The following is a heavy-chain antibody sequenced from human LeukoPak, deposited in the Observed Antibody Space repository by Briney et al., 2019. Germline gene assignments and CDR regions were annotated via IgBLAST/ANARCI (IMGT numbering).Heavy chain of an antibody. V-gene: IGHV3-21*06. J-gene: IGHJ4*02. CDR1: GFNFNTYS. Sequence: AGGSLRLSCGASGFNFNTYSMTWVRQAPGKGLEWVSSISSTSTFLYYADSVKGRFTVSRDNADHTVFLQLTSLRAEDTAVYYCTRGGYSSSWYPPFEYWGQGTQVTVSS. CDR3: TRGGYSSSWYPPFEY. D-gene: IGHD6-13*01. CDR2: ISSTSTFL.